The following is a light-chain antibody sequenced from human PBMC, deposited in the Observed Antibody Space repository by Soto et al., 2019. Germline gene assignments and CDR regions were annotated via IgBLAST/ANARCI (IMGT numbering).Light chain of an antibody. CDR3: QSYDSSLSRRWV. CDR1: SSNIGAGYP. J-gene: IGLJ3*02. V-gene: IGLV1-40*01. Sequence: QSVLTQPPSVSGAPGQRVTISCTGSSSNIGAGYPVHWYQQLPGTAPKLLVSGNRPSGVPDRFSVSKSGASASLAITGLQAEDEADYYCQSYDSSLSRRWVFGGGTKVTVL. CDR2: G.